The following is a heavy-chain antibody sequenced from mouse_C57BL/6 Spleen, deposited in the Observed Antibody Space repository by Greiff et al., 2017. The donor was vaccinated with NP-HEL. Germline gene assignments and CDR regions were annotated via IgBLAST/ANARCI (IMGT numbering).Heavy chain of an antibody. J-gene: IGHJ1*03. CDR3: ASYYYGSSPYWYFDV. CDR1: GFTFSSYG. Sequence: EVKLQESGGDLVKPGGSLKLSCAASGFTFSSYGMSWVRQTPDKRLEWVATISSGGSYTYYPDSVKGRFTISRDNAKNTLYLQMSSLKSEDTAMYYCASYYYGSSPYWYFDVWGTGTTVTVSS. V-gene: IGHV5-6*01. D-gene: IGHD1-1*01. CDR2: ISSGGSYT.